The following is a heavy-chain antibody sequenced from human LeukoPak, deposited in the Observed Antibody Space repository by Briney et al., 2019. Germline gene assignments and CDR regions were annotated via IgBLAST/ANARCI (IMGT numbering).Heavy chain of an antibody. CDR1: GITVSSNY. V-gene: IGHV3-66*01. CDR3: ARVESNGWYVQY. CDR2: IYSGGST. D-gene: IGHD6-19*01. Sequence: PGGSLRLSCAGSGITVSSNYMSWVRQAPGRGLEWVLVIYSGGSTYYADSVKGRFTISVDNSKNTFYLQMMRRRDQDCAGDVCARVESNGWYVQYWGQGPLLSLST. J-gene: IGHJ4*02.